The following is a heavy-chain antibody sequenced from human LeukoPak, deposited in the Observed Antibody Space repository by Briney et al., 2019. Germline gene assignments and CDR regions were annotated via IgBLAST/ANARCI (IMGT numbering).Heavy chain of an antibody. CDR1: GYTLTELS. Sequence: ASVKVSCKVSGYTLTELSMHWVRQAPGKGLEWMGGFDPEDGETIYAQKFQGRVTMTEDTSTDTAYMELSSLRSEDTAVYYCATVPDIVVVPAALGGGDYWGQGTLVTVSS. D-gene: IGHD2-2*01. J-gene: IGHJ4*02. V-gene: IGHV1-24*01. CDR2: FDPEDGET. CDR3: ATVPDIVVVPAALGGGDY.